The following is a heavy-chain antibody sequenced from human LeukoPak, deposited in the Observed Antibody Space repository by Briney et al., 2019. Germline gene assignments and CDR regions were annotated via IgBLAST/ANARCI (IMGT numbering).Heavy chain of an antibody. V-gene: IGHV3-23*01. CDR3: AKASGYDGVDP. J-gene: IGHJ5*02. Sequence: GGSPRLSCAASGFTFTSYAMSWVRQAPGKGLDWVSAITGSGDATFYADSVKGRFTISRDNARNTLYLQMNGLSAEDTAVYYCAKASGYDGVDPWGQGSLVIVSS. CDR2: ITGSGDAT. CDR1: GFTFTSYA. D-gene: IGHD5-12*01.